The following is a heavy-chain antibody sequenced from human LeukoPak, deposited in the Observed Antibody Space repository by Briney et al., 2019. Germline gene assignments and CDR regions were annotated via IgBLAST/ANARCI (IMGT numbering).Heavy chain of an antibody. CDR2: ISWNSGSI. CDR3: AKGNRQWLNLNWFDP. V-gene: IGHV3-9*03. D-gene: IGHD6-19*01. CDR1: GFTFDDYA. Sequence: GRSLRLSCAASGFTFDDYAMHWVRQAPGKGLEWDSGISWNSGSIGYADSVKGRFTISRDNAKNSLYLQMNSLRAEDMALYYCAKGNRQWLNLNWFDPWGQGTLVTVSS. J-gene: IGHJ5*02.